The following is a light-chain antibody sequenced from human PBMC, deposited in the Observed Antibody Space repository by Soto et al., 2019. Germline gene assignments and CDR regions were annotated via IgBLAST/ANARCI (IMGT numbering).Light chain of an antibody. CDR3: CSYTSSTTYV. V-gene: IGLV2-14*01. Sequence: QSVLTQPASVSGSPGQSITISCTGTSSDVGTYNFVSWYQQHPGKAPKLMIYEVSSRPSGVSNRFSGSKSGNTASLTISGLQAEDEADYYCCSYTSSTTYVFGPGTKLTVL. CDR1: SSDVGTYNF. J-gene: IGLJ1*01. CDR2: EVS.